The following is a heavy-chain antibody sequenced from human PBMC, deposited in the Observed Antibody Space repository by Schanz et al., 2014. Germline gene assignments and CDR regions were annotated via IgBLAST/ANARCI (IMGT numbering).Heavy chain of an antibody. J-gene: IGHJ6*02. V-gene: IGHV3-30*02. CDR1: GFSFSSYG. D-gene: IGHD4-17*01. Sequence: QVQLVESGGGVVQPGGSLRLSCAASGFSFSSYGMHWVRQAPGKGLEWVAFIWHDGRIKYYADSVKGRFTISRDNSKNPLLPQVNSPRGEDTAVYYRAKLGPRDFGGSLGYYYIEVWGQGTTVTVSS. CDR2: IWHDGRIK. CDR3: AKLGPRDFGGSLGYYYIEV.